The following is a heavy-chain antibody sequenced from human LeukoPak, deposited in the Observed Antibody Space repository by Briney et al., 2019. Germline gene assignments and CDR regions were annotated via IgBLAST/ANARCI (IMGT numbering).Heavy chain of an antibody. CDR1: GGSISSSSYY. Sequence: SETLSLTCTVSGGSISSSSYYWGWIRQPPGKGLEWIGSIYYSGSTYYNPSLKSRVTISVDTSKNQFSLKLSSVTAADTAVYYCARGFDLRFLEWLSLWAFDIWGQGTMVTVSS. CDR2: IYYSGST. V-gene: IGHV4-39*07. J-gene: IGHJ3*02. CDR3: ARGFDLRFLEWLSLWAFDI. D-gene: IGHD3-3*01.